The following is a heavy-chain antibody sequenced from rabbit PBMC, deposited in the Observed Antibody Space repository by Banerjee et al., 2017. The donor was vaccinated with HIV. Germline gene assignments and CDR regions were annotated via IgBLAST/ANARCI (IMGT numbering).Heavy chain of an antibody. V-gene: IGHV1S45*01. CDR1: GFSFSKNYV. CDR2: IDPVFGST. Sequence: QEQLEESGGDLVKPEGSLTLTCTASGFSFSKNYVMCWVRQAPGKGLEWIGYIDPVFGSTYYASWVNGRFTISSHNAQNTLYLQLNSLTAADTATYFCVSGYSSGWPYFSLWGPGTLVTVS. D-gene: IGHD4-1*01. J-gene: IGHJ4*01. CDR3: VSGYSSGWPYFSL.